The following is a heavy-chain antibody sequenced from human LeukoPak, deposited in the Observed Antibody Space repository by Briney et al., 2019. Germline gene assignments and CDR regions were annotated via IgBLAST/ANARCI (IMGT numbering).Heavy chain of an antibody. CDR2: IYYSGST. D-gene: IGHD5-12*01. CDR1: GDSISSGGDY. V-gene: IGHV4-31*02. Sequence: PSQTLSLTWTVSGDSISSGGDYWSWIRQHPGKGLEWIGYIYYSGSTFYNPSLKSRVTISVDTSKNQFSLRLSSVTAADTAVYYCAREPRGGGYSFDYWGQGTLVTVSS. J-gene: IGHJ4*02. CDR3: AREPRGGGYSFDY.